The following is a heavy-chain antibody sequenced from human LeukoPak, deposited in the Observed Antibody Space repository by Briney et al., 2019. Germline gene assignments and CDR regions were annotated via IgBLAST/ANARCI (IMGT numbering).Heavy chain of an antibody. CDR1: GGTFSSYA. V-gene: IGHV1-69*05. Sequence: ASVKVSCKASGGTFSSYAISWVRQAPAQGLEWMGGIIPIFGTANYAQKFQGRVTITTDESTSTAYMELSSLRSEDTAVYYCARDNPYDSSGYYPDHDAFDIWGQGTMVTVSS. CDR2: IIPIFGTA. D-gene: IGHD3-22*01. J-gene: IGHJ3*02. CDR3: ARDNPYDSSGYYPDHDAFDI.